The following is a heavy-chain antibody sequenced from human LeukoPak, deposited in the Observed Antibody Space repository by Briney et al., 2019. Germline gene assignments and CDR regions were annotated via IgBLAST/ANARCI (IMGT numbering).Heavy chain of an antibody. CDR1: GGSISSYY. CDR3: ARSSYYYGSGSYLAFDY. CDR2: IYYSGST. V-gene: IGHV4-59*01. Sequence: SETLSLTCTVSGGSISSYYWSWIRQPPGKGLEWIGYIYYSGSTNYNPSLKSRVTISVDTSKNQFSLELSSVTAADTAVYYCARSSYYYGSGSYLAFDYWGQGTLVTVSS. J-gene: IGHJ4*02. D-gene: IGHD3-10*01.